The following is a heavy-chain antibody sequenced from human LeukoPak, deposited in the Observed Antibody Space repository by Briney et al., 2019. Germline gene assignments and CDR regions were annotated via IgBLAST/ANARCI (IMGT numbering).Heavy chain of an antibody. J-gene: IGHJ5*02. D-gene: IGHD3-9*01. CDR1: GYTFTSYD. V-gene: IGHV1-8*03. CDR2: VNPNSGNT. Sequence: GASVKVSCKASGYTFTSYDINWVRQATGQGLEWMGWVNPNSGNTGYAQKFQGRVTITADESTSTAYMELSSLRSEDTAVYYCARDFGENNYDILTGYHNWFDPWGQGTLVTVSS. CDR3: ARDFGENNYDILTGYHNWFDP.